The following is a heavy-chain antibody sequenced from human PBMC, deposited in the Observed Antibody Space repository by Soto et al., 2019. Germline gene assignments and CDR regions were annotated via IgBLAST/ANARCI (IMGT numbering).Heavy chain of an antibody. Sequence: QVQLVESGGGVVQPGRSLRLSCAASGFTFSSYGMHWVRQAPGKGLGWVAVISYDGNNKYYADSVKGRFTISRDNSKNTLYLQMNSLRADETAVYFCAGGYNFVDYWGQGTLVTVSS. D-gene: IGHD5-18*01. CDR2: ISYDGNNK. V-gene: IGHV3-30*03. CDR3: AGGYNFVDY. J-gene: IGHJ4*02. CDR1: GFTFSSYG.